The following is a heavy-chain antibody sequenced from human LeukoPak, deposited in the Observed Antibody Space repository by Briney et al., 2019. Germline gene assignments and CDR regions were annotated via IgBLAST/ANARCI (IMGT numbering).Heavy chain of an antibody. CDR3: ARDLWFGELLSFDGMDV. CDR2: NSGGGDTT. D-gene: IGHD3-10*01. CDR1: GFTFRNYA. Sequence: GGSLRLSCAASGFTFRNYAMNWVRQAPGKGLEWVTTNSGGGDTTYYADSVKGRFTISRDNSKNTLYLQMNSLRAEDTAVYYCARDLWFGELLSFDGMDVWGKGTTVTVSS. J-gene: IGHJ6*04. V-gene: IGHV3-23*01.